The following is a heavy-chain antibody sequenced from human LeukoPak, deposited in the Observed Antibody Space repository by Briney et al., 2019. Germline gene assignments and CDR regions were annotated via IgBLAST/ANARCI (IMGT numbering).Heavy chain of an antibody. CDR3: ARDGYYDSSGYSYYYYYMDV. J-gene: IGHJ6*03. D-gene: IGHD3-22*01. Sequence: SQTLSLTCTVSGNSISSGDNYWSWIRQPAGKGLEWIGRIYTSGSTNYNPSLKSRVTISGDTSKNQFSLRLSSVTAADTAVYYCARDGYYDSSGYSYYYYYMDVWGKGTTVTVSS. CDR1: GNSISSGDNY. V-gene: IGHV4-61*02. CDR2: IYTSGST.